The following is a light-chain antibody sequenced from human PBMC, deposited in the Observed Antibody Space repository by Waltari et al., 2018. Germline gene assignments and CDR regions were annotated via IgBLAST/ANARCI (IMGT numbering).Light chain of an antibody. CDR2: SAS. J-gene: IGKJ1*01. CDR1: QSGSSY. V-gene: IGKV3-11*01. CDR3: YQHSSGYRT. Sequence: VILTQSPATLSLSPGERATLSCRGSQSGSSYLAWYQQKPGQAPRLLTHSASSRATGIPDRFSGSGSGTEFTLTISSLEPEDVGVYHCYQHSSGYRTFGQGTKVEIK.